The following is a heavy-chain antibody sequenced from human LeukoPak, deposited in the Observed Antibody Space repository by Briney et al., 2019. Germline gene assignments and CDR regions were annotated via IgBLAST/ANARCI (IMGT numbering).Heavy chain of an antibody. CDR2: IYYSGST. CDR1: GGSVSSSSYY. D-gene: IGHD3-3*01. J-gene: IGHJ4*02. Sequence: SETLSLTCTVSGGSVSSSSYYWGWIRQPPGKGLEWIGSIYYSGSTYYNPSLKSRVTLSVDTSKNQFSLKLSSVTAADTAVYYCARAVEEDFWSGEATFDYWGQGTLVTVSS. V-gene: IGHV4-39*07. CDR3: ARAVEEDFWSGEATFDY.